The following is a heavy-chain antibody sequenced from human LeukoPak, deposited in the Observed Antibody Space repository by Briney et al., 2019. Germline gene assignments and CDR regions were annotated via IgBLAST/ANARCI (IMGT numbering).Heavy chain of an antibody. V-gene: IGHV4-59*04. CDR1: GGSINSYY. CDR2: VYYSGST. J-gene: IGHJ3*02. CDR3: ARPAHDAFDI. Sequence: SGTLSLTCTVSGGSINSYYWSWIPQPPGKGLEWIGSVYYSGSTYFNPSLKSRLTMSVDTSNSHFSLRLGSVTAADTAVYYCARPAHDAFDIWGQGTKVTVSS.